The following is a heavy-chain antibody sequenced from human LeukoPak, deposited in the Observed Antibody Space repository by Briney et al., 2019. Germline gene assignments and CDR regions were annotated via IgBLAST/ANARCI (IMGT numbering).Heavy chain of an antibody. Sequence: PSETLSLTCTVSGGSISSYYWSWIRQPPGKGLEWIGYIYYSGSTNYNPSLKSRVTIPVDTSKNQFSLKLSSVTAADTAVYYCAKYGGSYLVVHFDYWGQGTLVTVSS. J-gene: IGHJ4*02. CDR2: IYYSGST. V-gene: IGHV4-59*01. CDR1: GGSISSYY. CDR3: AKYGGSYLVVHFDY. D-gene: IGHD1-26*01.